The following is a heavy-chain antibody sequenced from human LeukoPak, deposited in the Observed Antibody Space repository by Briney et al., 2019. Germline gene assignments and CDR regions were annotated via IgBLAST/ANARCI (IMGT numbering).Heavy chain of an antibody. V-gene: IGHV1-8*01. CDR1: GYTFTSYD. CDR2: MNTNSGNT. J-gene: IGHJ4*02. CDR3: GRGEGYSYNFGY. Sequence: ASVTVTCMASGYTFTSYDYNWVRQATGQGLEWMGCMNTNSGNTGNAQKFQGRVTMTRNTSIRTAYMELSSLRSEDTAVYYCGRGEGYSYNFGYWGQGTLVTVSS. D-gene: IGHD5-18*01.